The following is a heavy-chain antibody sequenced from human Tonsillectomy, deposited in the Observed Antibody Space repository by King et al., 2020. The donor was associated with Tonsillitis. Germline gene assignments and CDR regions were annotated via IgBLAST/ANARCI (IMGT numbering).Heavy chain of an antibody. J-gene: IGHJ6*02. CDR2: IYYSGST. V-gene: IGHV4-39*07. Sequence: QLQESGPGLVKPSETLSLTCTVSGGSISSSSYYWGWIRQPPGKGLEWIGSIYYSGSTYYNPSLKSRVTMSVDTSKNQFSLKLSSVTAADTAVYYCEGIDYYYGMDVWGQGTTVTVSS. CDR1: GGSISSSSYY. CDR3: EGIDYYYGMDV. D-gene: IGHD6-13*01.